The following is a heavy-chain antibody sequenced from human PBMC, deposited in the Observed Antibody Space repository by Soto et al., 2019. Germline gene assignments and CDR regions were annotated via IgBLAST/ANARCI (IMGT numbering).Heavy chain of an antibody. D-gene: IGHD6-6*01. CDR2: IIPIFGTA. J-gene: IGHJ4*02. CDR1: GGTFSSYA. Sequence: GASVKVSCKASGGTFSSYAISWVRQAPGQGLEWMGGIIPIFGTANYAQKFQGRVTITADESTSTAYMELSSLRSEDTAVYYCARDGQYSSWVHLDYWGQGTLVTVSS. V-gene: IGHV1-69*13. CDR3: ARDGQYSSWVHLDY.